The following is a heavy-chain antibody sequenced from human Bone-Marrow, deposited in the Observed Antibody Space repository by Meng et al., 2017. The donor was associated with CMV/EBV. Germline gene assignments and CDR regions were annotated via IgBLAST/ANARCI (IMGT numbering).Heavy chain of an antibody. CDR1: GGSISSYY. Sequence: SETLSLTCTVSGGSISSYYWHWIRQPPGRGLEWIGYVSYNGGTNYNPSLKSRVTISGDTSKNQFSLKLTSVTAADTAFYYCAREYSSFDYWGQGTLV. V-gene: IGHV4-59*01. CDR3: AREYSSFDY. D-gene: IGHD5-18*01. CDR2: VSYNGGT. J-gene: IGHJ4*02.